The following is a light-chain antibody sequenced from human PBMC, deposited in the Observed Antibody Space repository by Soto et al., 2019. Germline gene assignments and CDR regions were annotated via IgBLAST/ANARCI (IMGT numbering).Light chain of an antibody. J-gene: IGLJ2*01. CDR1: SSNIGSNT. Sequence: QSVLTQPPSASGTPGQRVTISCSGSSSNIGSNTVNWYQQLPGTAPKLLIYSNNQRPSEVPDRFSGSKSGTSASLAISGLQSEDEADYYCVVWDDSLNGVVFGGGTKLTVL. V-gene: IGLV1-44*01. CDR3: VVWDDSLNGVV. CDR2: SNN.